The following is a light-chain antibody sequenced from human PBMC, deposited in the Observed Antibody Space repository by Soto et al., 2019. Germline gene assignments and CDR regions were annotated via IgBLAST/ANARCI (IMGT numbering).Light chain of an antibody. CDR2: KDN. Sequence: QLVLTQPPSASGTPGQRVTISCSGSSSNIGSSYVYWYQQVPGTAPKLLIYKDNQRPSGVTDRFSGSKSGTSASLAISGLRSEDEADYYCAAWDDSLSAWVFGGGTKLTVL. J-gene: IGLJ3*02. CDR3: AAWDDSLSAWV. CDR1: SSNIGSSY. V-gene: IGLV1-47*01.